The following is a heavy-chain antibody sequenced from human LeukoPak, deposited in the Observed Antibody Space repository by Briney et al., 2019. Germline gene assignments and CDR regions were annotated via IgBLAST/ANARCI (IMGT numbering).Heavy chain of an antibody. J-gene: IGHJ4*02. CDR1: GFTFSDYY. CDR2: ISSSSSYT. V-gene: IGHV3-11*03. D-gene: IGHD5-18*01. Sequence: PGGSLRLSCAASGFTFSDYYMSWIRQAPGKGLEWVSYISSSSSYTNYADSVKGRFTISRDNAKNSLYLQMNSLRAEDTAVYYCASSLRTAMDPNYDWGQGTLVTVSS. CDR3: ASSLRTAMDPNYD.